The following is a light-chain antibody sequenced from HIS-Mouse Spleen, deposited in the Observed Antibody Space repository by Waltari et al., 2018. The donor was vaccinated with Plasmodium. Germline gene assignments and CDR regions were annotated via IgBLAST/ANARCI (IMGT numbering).Light chain of an antibody. V-gene: IGLV2-11*01. J-gene: IGLJ2*01. CDR1: SSDVGGYNY. CDR3: CSYAGSYTWV. Sequence: QSALTQPRSVSGSPGQSVTISCTGTSSDVGGYNYVSWSQQHPGKAPKLMIYDVSKRPSGVPYRFSGSNSGNTASLTISGLQAEDEADYYCCSYAGSYTWVFGGGTKLTVL. CDR2: DVS.